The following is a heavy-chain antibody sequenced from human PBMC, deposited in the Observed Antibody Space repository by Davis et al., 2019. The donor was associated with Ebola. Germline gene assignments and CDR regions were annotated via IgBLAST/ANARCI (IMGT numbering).Heavy chain of an antibody. J-gene: IGHJ4*02. CDR3: ARGGGSYSLDY. D-gene: IGHD1-26*01. V-gene: IGHV1-18*04. Sequence: ASVTVSCMASGYTSTGYYMHWVRQAPGQGLEWMGWISSYNGNTNYAQKLQGRVTMTTDTSTSTAYMELGSLRSDDTAVYYCARGGGSYSLDYWGQGTLVTVSS. CDR2: ISSYNGNT. CDR1: GYTSTGYY.